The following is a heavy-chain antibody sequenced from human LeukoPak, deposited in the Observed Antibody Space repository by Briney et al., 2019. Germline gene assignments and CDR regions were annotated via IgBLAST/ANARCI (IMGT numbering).Heavy chain of an antibody. D-gene: IGHD6-19*01. CDR3: ASGSYSSGWYTADDAFDI. J-gene: IGHJ3*02. CDR1: GGSISSYY. V-gene: IGHV4-59*01. CDR2: IYYSGST. Sequence: SETLSLTCTVSGGSISSYYWSWIRQPPGKGLEWIGYIYYSGSTNYNPSLKSRVTISVDTSKNQFSLKLSSVTAADTAVYYCASGSYSSGWYTADDAFDIWGQGTMVTVSS.